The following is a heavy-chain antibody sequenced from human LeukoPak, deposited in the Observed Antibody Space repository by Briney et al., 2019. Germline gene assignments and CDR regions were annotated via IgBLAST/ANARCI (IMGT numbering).Heavy chain of an antibody. J-gene: IGHJ4*02. CDR3: AKPHIGSGWYLFDY. Sequence: GESLKISCAASGFTFSNYAMSWVRQAPGKGLDWVSGISGSGHSTYHADSVKGRFTISRDNSKNTLYLQMNSLRAEDTAVYYCAKPHIGSGWYLFDYWGQGTLVTVSS. CDR2: ISGSGHST. V-gene: IGHV3-23*01. D-gene: IGHD6-19*01. CDR1: GFTFSNYA.